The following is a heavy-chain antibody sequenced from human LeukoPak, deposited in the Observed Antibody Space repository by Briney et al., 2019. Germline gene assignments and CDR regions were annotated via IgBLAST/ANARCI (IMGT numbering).Heavy chain of an antibody. Sequence: SETLSLTCAVYGGSFSGYYWSWIRQPPGKGLEWIGEINHSGSTNYNPSLKSRVTISVDTSKNQFSLKLSSMTAADTAVYYCARGFRIAARLFWFDPWGQGTLVTVSS. CDR1: GGSFSGYY. V-gene: IGHV4-34*01. CDR3: ARGFRIAARLFWFDP. J-gene: IGHJ5*02. CDR2: INHSGST. D-gene: IGHD6-6*01.